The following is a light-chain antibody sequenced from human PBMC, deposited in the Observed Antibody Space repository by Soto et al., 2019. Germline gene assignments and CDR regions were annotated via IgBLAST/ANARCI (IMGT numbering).Light chain of an antibody. V-gene: IGLV2-14*01. J-gene: IGLJ1*01. CDR1: SSDVGGHNY. Sequence: SALTQPASVSGSPGQSITISCTGNSSDVGGHNYVSWYQQHPGKAPKLMIYEVNTRPSGISNRFSASKSGITASLTISGLQAEDEADYYCISYINIHTYVFGTGTKVTVL. CDR3: ISYINIHTYV. CDR2: EVN.